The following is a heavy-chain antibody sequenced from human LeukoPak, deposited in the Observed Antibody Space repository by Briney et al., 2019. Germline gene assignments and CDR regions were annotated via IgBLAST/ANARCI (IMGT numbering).Heavy chain of an antibody. D-gene: IGHD2-21*02. CDR1: GFSFGGYA. V-gene: IGHV3-9*01. Sequence: PGRSLRPYCAASGFSFGGYALHWVRQAPGKGLEWVASISWNSGDIVHADSVEGRFTISRDNAKNSLYLQMDSLRTEDTALYYCVKSGGYATAIRYFDLWGRGTLVTVSS. CDR3: VKSGGYATAIRYFDL. CDR2: ISWNSGDI. J-gene: IGHJ2*01.